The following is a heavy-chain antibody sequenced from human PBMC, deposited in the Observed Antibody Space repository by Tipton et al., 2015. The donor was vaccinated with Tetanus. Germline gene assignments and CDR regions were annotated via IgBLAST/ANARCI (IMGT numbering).Heavy chain of an antibody. Sequence: VQLAQSGAEVKKPGASVKVSCKASGYTFTSYDINWVRQATGQGLEWMGWMNPNSGNTGYAQKFQGRVTMTRNTSISTAYMELSSLRSEDTAVYYCARGVLRFLEWLLPAFDPWGQGTLVTVSS. V-gene: IGHV1-8*01. CDR3: ARGVLRFLEWLLPAFDP. J-gene: IGHJ5*02. D-gene: IGHD3-3*01. CDR1: GYTFTSYD. CDR2: MNPNSGNT.